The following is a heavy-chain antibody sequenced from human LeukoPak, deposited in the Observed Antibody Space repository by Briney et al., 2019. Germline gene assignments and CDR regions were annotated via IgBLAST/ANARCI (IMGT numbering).Heavy chain of an antibody. Sequence: SETLSLTCTVSGGSISSYYWSWIRQPPGKGLEWIGHIYYSGSTYYNPSLKSRVTISVDTSKNQFSLKVSSMTAADTAVYYGARTAAGGALDVWGQGTTVTVSS. J-gene: IGHJ6*02. CDR3: ARTAAGGALDV. CDR2: IYYSGST. CDR1: GGSISSYY. D-gene: IGHD6-13*01. V-gene: IGHV4-59*01.